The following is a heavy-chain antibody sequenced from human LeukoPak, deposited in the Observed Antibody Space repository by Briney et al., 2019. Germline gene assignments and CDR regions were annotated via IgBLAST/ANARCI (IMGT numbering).Heavy chain of an antibody. Sequence: GGSLTPSCPASGSTSSFSSRHWVRQAPGKGRMWVSRICPDGTAISYAASVKARFTPSRDNAKNTVYLQMNSLREEDTAVYYCVRDFRSADYWGQGTLVTVSS. CDR1: GSTSSFSS. CDR2: ICPDGTAI. CDR3: VRDFRSADY. V-gene: IGHV3-74*01. J-gene: IGHJ4*02.